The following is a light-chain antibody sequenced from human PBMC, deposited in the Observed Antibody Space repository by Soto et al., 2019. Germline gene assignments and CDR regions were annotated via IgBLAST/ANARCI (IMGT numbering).Light chain of an antibody. CDR2: AAS. CDR3: QQSYSTPLT. J-gene: IGKJ4*01. Sequence: DIQMTQSPSSLSASVGDRVTITCRASQRISSYLNWYQQKPGKAPKLLIYAASSLQSGVPSRFSGSGSGTDFTLTISSLQPEDFATYYCQQSYSTPLTFGGGNKVELK. V-gene: IGKV1-39*01. CDR1: QRISSY.